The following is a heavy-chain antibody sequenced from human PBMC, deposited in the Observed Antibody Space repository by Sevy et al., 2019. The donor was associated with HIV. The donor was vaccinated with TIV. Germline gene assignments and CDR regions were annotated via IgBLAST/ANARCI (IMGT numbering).Heavy chain of an antibody. Sequence: SGTLSLTCTVSGGSISSYYWKWIRQPPGKGLEWIAYMDYSGSSSYNASPKGRVSISLDTSKNQFSLQLTSVTAADTAVYYCARAGGSTDCGIDVWGQGTTVTVSS. CDR1: GGSISSYY. V-gene: IGHV4-59*01. CDR3: ARAGGSTDCGIDV. D-gene: IGHD2-2*01. CDR2: MDYSGSS. J-gene: IGHJ6*02.